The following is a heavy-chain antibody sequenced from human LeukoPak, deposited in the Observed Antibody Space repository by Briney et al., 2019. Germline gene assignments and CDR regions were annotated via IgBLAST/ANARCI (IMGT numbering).Heavy chain of an antibody. CDR2: IHYTGIT. Sequence: SETLSLTCIVSLDSLSANRYYWGWVRQPPGTGLEWIANIHYTGITQYHPSFDSRVTLSADTSKKHFSLKLTSMTAADTAVYYCTRGTASSKIGDYWGRGISVTVSS. CDR3: TRGTASSKIGDY. CDR1: LDSLSANRYY. V-gene: IGHV4-39*02. J-gene: IGHJ4*02. D-gene: IGHD5-18*01.